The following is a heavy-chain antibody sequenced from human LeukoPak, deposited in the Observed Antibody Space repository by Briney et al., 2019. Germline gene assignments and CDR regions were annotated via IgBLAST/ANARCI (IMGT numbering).Heavy chain of an antibody. J-gene: IGHJ4*02. Sequence: GGSLRLSCAASGFTFSRYAMNWVRQAPRKGLEGVSVISGRGGSTYYADSVKGRFTISRDNSKNTLFLQMNSLRAEDTAVYYCAKGSVAAVVTFIDFWGQGTLVTVSS. V-gene: IGHV3-23*01. D-gene: IGHD6-13*01. CDR3: AKGSVAAVVTFIDF. CDR2: ISGRGGST. CDR1: GFTFSRYA.